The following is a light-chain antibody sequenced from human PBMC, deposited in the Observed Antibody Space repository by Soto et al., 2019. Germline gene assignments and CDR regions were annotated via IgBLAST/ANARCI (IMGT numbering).Light chain of an antibody. CDR2: GTS. V-gene: IGKV3-20*01. J-gene: IGKJ1*01. Sequence: EVMLAQSPRTLSLSPRERATLSCRASQSLSSTNLAWYQQNPGQAPRLLIYGTSNTASGIPDRFSVSGSGTDFTRTVSSLQSDGFAFSLCQQYNNWPPRTVGPGTKVDI. CDR3: QQYNNWPPRT. CDR1: QSLSSTN.